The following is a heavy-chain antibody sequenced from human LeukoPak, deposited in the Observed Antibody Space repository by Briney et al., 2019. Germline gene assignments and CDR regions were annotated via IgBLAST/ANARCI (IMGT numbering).Heavy chain of an antibody. CDR3: AKSQPPRVDTALDY. Sequence: GGSLRLSCAASGFISTNAWMSWVRQAPGKGLEWVSAISGSGGSTYYADSVKGRFTISRDNSKNTLYLQMNSLRAEDTAVYYCAKSQPPRVDTALDYWGQGTLVTVSS. CDR1: GFISTNAW. J-gene: IGHJ4*02. CDR2: ISGSGGST. D-gene: IGHD5-18*01. V-gene: IGHV3-23*01.